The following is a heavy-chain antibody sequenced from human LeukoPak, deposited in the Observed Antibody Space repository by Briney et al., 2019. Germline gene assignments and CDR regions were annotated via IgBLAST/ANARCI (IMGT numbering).Heavy chain of an antibody. J-gene: IGHJ4*02. CDR1: GYTFTSYY. CDR2: INPSGGST. D-gene: IGHD6-19*01. V-gene: IGHV1-46*01. CDR3: AKESRGWYFDY. Sequence: ASVKVSCKASGYTFTSYYMHWVRQAPGQGLEWMGIINPSGGSTSYAQKFQGRVTVSRDTSISTAYMELSRLRSDDMAVYYCAKESRGWYFDYWGQGTLVTVSS.